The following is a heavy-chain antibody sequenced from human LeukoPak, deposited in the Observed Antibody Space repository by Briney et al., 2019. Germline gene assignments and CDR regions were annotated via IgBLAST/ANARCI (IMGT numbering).Heavy chain of an antibody. CDR2: ISSSSTI. D-gene: IGHD5-24*01. J-gene: IGHJ3*02. Sequence: GGSLRLSCAASGFTFSSYSMNWVRQAPGKGLEWVSYISSSSTIYYADSVKGRFTISRDNAKNSLYLQMNSLRAEDTAVYYCASTSWLQFNAFDIWGQGTMVTVSS. CDR3: ASTSWLQFNAFDI. CDR1: GFTFSSYS. V-gene: IGHV3-48*01.